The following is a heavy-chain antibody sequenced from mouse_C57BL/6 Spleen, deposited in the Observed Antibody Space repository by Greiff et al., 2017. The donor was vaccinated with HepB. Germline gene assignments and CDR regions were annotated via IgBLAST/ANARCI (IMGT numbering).Heavy chain of an antibody. Sequence: VMLVESGPGLVAPSQSLSITCTVSGFSLTSYAISWVRQPPGKGLEWLGVIWTGGGTNYNSALKSRLSISKDNSKSQVFLKMNSLQTDDTARYYCARSLSTMVTTGVAYWGQGTLVTVSA. V-gene: IGHV2-9-1*01. J-gene: IGHJ3*01. CDR1: GFSLTSYA. D-gene: IGHD2-2*01. CDR3: ARSLSTMVTTGVAY. CDR2: IWTGGGT.